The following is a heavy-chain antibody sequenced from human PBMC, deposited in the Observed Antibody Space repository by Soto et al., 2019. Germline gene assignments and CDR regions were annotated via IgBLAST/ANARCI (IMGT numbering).Heavy chain of an antibody. D-gene: IGHD6-13*01. V-gene: IGHV3-9*01. J-gene: IGHJ4*02. Sequence: PGGSLRLSCAASGFTFDDYAMHWVRQAPGKGLEWVSGISWNSGSIGYADSVKGRFTISRDNAKNSLYLQMNSLRAEDTALYYCAKDIGLGGSSWFDYWGQGTLVTVSS. CDR1: GFTFDDYA. CDR3: AKDIGLGGSSWFDY. CDR2: ISWNSGSI.